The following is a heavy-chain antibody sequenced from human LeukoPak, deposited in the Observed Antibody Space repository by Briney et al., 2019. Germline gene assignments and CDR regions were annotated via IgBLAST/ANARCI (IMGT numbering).Heavy chain of an antibody. J-gene: IGHJ4*02. CDR1: GFTFSSYA. V-gene: IGHV3-23*01. D-gene: IGHD6-13*01. Sequence: GGSLGLSCAASGFTFSSYAMSWVRQAPGKGLEWVSAISGSGGSTYYADSVKGRFTISRDNSKNTLYLQMNSLRAEDTAVYYCAKDRVGSSWYPHFDYWGQGTLVTVSS. CDR3: AKDRVGSSWYPHFDY. CDR2: ISGSGGST.